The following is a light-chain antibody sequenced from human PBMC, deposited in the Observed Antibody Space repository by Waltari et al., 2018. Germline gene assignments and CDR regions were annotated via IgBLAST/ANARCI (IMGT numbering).Light chain of an antibody. CDR1: QSVSTW. Sequence: DLQMTQSPSTLSASVGNRITITCRASQSVSTWLAWFQQKPGKAPNLLIYKVSNLESGVPSRFSGGGSGTEFTLTISSLQPDDFATYYCQQYNSDSWTFGQGTKVEI. CDR3: QQYNSDSWT. V-gene: IGKV1-5*03. CDR2: KVS. J-gene: IGKJ1*01.